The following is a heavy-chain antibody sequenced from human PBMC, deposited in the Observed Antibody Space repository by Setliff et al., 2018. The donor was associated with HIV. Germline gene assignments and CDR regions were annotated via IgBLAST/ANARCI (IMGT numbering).Heavy chain of an antibody. CDR3: ARDRAEADVGGGVRGPTYFCDY. D-gene: IGHD3-16*01. CDR1: GGTFSTSA. V-gene: IGHV1-69*05. Sequence: SVKVSCKASGGTFSTSAISWVRQAPGRGLEWMGGIIPVFGLAHYAQKFQDRITITTDESTSSVFVELSNLRPDDTAIYYCARDRAEADVGGGVRGPTYFCDYWGQGTLVTVSS. J-gene: IGHJ4*02. CDR2: IIPVFGLA.